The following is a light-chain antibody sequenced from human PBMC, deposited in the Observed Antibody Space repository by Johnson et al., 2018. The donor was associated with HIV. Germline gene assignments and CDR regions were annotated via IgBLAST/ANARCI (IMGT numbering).Light chain of an antibody. V-gene: IGLV1-51*01. CDR1: SSKIGNKY. Sequence: QSVLTQPPSVSAAPGQKVTISCSGSSSKIGNKYVSWYQQLPGTAPKVLIYDNSKRPSGIPDRFSGSKSGTSATLVITGLQTGDEADYYCGTWDSSLSAGVFGTRTKVTV. CDR2: DNS. J-gene: IGLJ1*01. CDR3: GTWDSSLSAGV.